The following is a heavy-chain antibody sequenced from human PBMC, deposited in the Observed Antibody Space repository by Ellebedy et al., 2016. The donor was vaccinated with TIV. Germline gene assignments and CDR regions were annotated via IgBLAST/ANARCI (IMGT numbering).Heavy chain of an antibody. CDR2: IDHSGSV. D-gene: IGHD3-10*01. Sequence: MPGGSLRLSCAVYGGPFSGFYWSWIRQTPGKGLEWIGEIDHSGSVNHNPSLKSRVTISGDTSKSQFSLNLKSVTAADTAVYYCARGLGDYYGSGTYFDVDYWGQGILVTVSS. CDR1: GGPFSGFY. CDR3: ARGLGDYYGSGTYFDVDY. V-gene: IGHV4-34*01. J-gene: IGHJ4*02.